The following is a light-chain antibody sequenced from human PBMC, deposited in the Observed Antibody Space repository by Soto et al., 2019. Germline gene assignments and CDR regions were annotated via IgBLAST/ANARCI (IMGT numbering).Light chain of an antibody. CDR3: QQYDSYSGYT. Sequence: DIQMTQSPSTLSASVGDRVTITCRASQSISSWLAWYQQKPGKAPKFLIYDASSLESGVPSRFSGSGPGTEFTLTISSLQPDDFAPYYCQQYDSYSGYTFGQGTKLEIK. J-gene: IGKJ2*01. CDR1: QSISSW. V-gene: IGKV1-5*01. CDR2: DAS.